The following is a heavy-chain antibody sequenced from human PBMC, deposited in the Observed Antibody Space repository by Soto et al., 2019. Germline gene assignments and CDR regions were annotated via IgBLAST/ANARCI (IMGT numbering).Heavy chain of an antibody. J-gene: IGHJ6*02. CDR2: ISSSSSYI. V-gene: IGHV3-21*01. CDR1: GFTFSSYS. CDR3: AIMSIAARYNGMDV. Sequence: PGGSLRLSCAASGFTFSSYSMNWVRQAPGKGLEWVSSISSSSSYIYYADSVKGRFTISRDNAKNSLYLQMNSLRAEDTAVYYCAIMSIAARYNGMDVWGQGTTVTVSS. D-gene: IGHD6-6*01.